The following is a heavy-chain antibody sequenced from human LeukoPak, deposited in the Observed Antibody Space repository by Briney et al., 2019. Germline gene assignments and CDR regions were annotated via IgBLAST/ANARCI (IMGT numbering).Heavy chain of an antibody. Sequence: ASVKVSCKASGYTFTSYGISWVRQAPGQGLEWMGWISAYNGNTNYAQKLQGRVTMTTDTSTSTAYMELRSLRSDDTAVYYCARRCSGGSCYSAHYYYGMDVLGQGTTVTVSS. CDR3: ARRCSGGSCYSAHYYYGMDV. CDR1: GYTFTSYG. J-gene: IGHJ6*02. D-gene: IGHD2-15*01. CDR2: ISAYNGNT. V-gene: IGHV1-18*01.